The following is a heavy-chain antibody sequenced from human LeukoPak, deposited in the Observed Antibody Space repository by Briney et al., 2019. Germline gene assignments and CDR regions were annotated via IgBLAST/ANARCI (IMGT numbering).Heavy chain of an antibody. CDR1: GFTFSSYS. Sequence: PGGSLRLSCAASGFTFSSYSMNWVRQAPGKGLEWVSYISSSSSTIYYADSVKGRFTISRDNAKNSLYLQMNSLRAEDTALYYCAKDMGDGYKQTPFDYWGQGTLVTVSS. J-gene: IGHJ4*02. CDR3: AKDMGDGYKQTPFDY. D-gene: IGHD5-24*01. V-gene: IGHV3-48*04. CDR2: ISSSSSTI.